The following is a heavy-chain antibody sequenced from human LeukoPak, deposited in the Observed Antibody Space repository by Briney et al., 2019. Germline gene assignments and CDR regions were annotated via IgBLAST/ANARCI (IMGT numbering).Heavy chain of an antibody. V-gene: IGHV3-49*03. CDR2: TRSKAYGGTT. CDR1: GFTFGDYA. Sequence: GGSLRLSCTAFGFTFGDYAVSWFRQAPWKGLEWVGFTRSKAYGGTTEYAASVKGRFIISRDDSKNIAYLQMNSLKTEDTALYYCTRCYGSGTPDDYWGQGTLVTVSS. D-gene: IGHD3-10*01. J-gene: IGHJ4*02. CDR3: TRCYGSGTPDDY.